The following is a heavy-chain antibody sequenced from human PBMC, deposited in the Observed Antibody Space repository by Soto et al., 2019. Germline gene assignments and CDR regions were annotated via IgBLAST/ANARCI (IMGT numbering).Heavy chain of an antibody. CDR2: TSSDGSSQ. CDR3: ARDFLEDYDIQKVPKYYFDS. CDR1: EFPFSTCV. J-gene: IGHJ4*02. Sequence: QLVESGGGVVQPWRSLKLSCAASEFPFSTCVMHWVRQAPGKGLDWVALTSSDGSSQYYADSVKGRFTISRDNSNGTLYLQMISLRPEDTAVYYCARDFLEDYDIQKVPKYYFDSWGQGTLVTVSA. V-gene: IGHV3-30-3*01. D-gene: IGHD4-17*01.